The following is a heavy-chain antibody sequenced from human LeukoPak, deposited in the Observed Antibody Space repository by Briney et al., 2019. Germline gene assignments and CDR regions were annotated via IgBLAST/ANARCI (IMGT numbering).Heavy chain of an antibody. CDR2: ISAYNGNT. CDR3: ARGIVVVPVADYSYNWFDP. V-gene: IGHV1-18*01. J-gene: IGHJ5*02. CDR1: GYTFTSYG. Sequence: ASVKVSCKASGYTFTSYGISWVRQAPGQGLEWMGWISAYNGNTNYAQKLQGRVTMTTDTSTSTAYMELRSLRSDDTAVYYCARGIVVVPVADYSYNWFDPWGQGTLVTVSS. D-gene: IGHD2-2*01.